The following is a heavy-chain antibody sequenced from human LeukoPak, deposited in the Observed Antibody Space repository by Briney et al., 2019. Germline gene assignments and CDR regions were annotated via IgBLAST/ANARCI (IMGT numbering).Heavy chain of an antibody. V-gene: IGHV3-23*01. CDR2: IIGSGDNT. CDR1: GFTFTNYG. CDR3: AKVFPYSGSYPDY. Sequence: GGSLRLSCAASGFTFTNYGMSWVRQAPGKGLEWVSGIIGSGDNTYYADSVKGRFTISRDNSKNTLYLQMNSLRAEDTAVYYCAKVFPYSGSYPDYWGQGTLVTVSS. D-gene: IGHD1-26*01. J-gene: IGHJ4*02.